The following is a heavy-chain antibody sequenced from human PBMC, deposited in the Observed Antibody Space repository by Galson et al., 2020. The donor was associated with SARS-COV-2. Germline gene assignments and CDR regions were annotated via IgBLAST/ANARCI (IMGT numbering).Heavy chain of an antibody. D-gene: IGHD2-15*01. Sequence: SETLSLTCTVSGGSISSGSYYWSWIRQPPGRGLEWIGSVYPSGTTYYNPSLKSRVTISVDTSKNQFSLRLDSVTAADTALYYCARQGVNTVVLVAVPGWYFDLWGRGTLVTVSS. CDR2: VYPSGTT. CDR3: ARQGVNTVVLVAVPGWYFDL. V-gene: IGHV4-39*01. J-gene: IGHJ2*01. CDR1: GGSISSGSYY.